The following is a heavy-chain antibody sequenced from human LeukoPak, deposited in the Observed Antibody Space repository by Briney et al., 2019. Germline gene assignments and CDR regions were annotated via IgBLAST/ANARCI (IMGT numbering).Heavy chain of an antibody. V-gene: IGHV3-33*01. D-gene: IGHD2-15*01. Sequence: GRSQRLSCAASGFTFSSYGMHWVRQAPGKGLEWVAVIWYDGSNKYYADSVKGRFTISRDNSKNTLYLQMNSLRAEDTAVYYCARDCSGGSCYDHDAFDIWGQGTMVTVSS. CDR3: ARDCSGGSCYDHDAFDI. CDR1: GFTFSSYG. J-gene: IGHJ3*02. CDR2: IWYDGSNK.